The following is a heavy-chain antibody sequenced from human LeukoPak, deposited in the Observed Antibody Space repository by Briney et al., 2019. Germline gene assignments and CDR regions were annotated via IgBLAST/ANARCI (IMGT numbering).Heavy chain of an antibody. CDR1: GFTFDDYA. CDR2: ISWNSGSI. V-gene: IGHV3-9*01. Sequence: GGSLRLSCAASGFTFDDYAMHWVRQAPGKGLEWVSGISWNSGSIGYADSVKGRFTISRDNAKNSLYLQMNSLRAEDTALYYCAKDMGGGALDAFDIWGQGTMVTVSS. D-gene: IGHD2-15*01. CDR3: AKDMGGGALDAFDI. J-gene: IGHJ3*02.